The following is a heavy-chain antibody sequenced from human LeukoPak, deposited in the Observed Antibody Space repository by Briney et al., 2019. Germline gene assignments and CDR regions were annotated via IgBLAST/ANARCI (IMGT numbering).Heavy chain of an antibody. CDR1: GVTLSNYA. V-gene: IGHV3-23*01. Sequence: GGSLRLSCVASGVTLSNYAMNWARQAPGKGLEWVSGISSSGSGGNTYYADSVKGRFTISRDSSRNTLFLHMNTLRAEDTAIYYCAKDRTVGASYWYLDLWGRGTLVTVSS. CDR3: AKDRTVGASYWYLDL. CDR2: ISSSGSGGNT. D-gene: IGHD1-26*01. J-gene: IGHJ2*01.